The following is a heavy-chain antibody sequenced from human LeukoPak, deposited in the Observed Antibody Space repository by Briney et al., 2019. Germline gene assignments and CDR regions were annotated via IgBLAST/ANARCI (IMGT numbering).Heavy chain of an antibody. CDR1: GYTFTSYD. D-gene: IGHD2-2*01. CDR3: ARGADCSSTSCYLPPYYYYYMDA. Sequence: ASVKVSCKASGYTFTSYDINWVRQATGQGLEWMGWMNPNSGNTGYAQKFQGRVTITRNTSISTAYMELSSLRSEDTAVYYCARGADCSSTSCYLPPYYYYYMDAWGKGTTVTVSS. CDR2: MNPNSGNT. J-gene: IGHJ6*03. V-gene: IGHV1-8*03.